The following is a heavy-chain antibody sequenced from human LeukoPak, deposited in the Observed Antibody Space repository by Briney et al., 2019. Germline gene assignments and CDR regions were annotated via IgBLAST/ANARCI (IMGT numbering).Heavy chain of an antibody. J-gene: IGHJ6*03. CDR2: IYTSGST. Sequence: SETLSLTCTVSGGSISSHYWSWIRQPAGKGLEWIGRIYTSGSTNYNPSLKSRVTMSVDTSKNQFSLKLSSVTAADTAVYYCARDRSVLEWFRVEYYYYMDVWGKGTTVTVSS. V-gene: IGHV4-4*07. D-gene: IGHD3-3*01. CDR3: ARDRSVLEWFRVEYYYYMDV. CDR1: GGSISSHY.